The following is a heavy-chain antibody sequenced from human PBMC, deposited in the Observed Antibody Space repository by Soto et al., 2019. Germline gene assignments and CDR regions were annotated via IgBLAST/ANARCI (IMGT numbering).Heavy chain of an antibody. CDR2: INHSGST. V-gene: IGHV4-34*01. J-gene: IGHJ4*02. CDR3: ARAGGLRYFDWFLYAY. CDR1: GGSFSGYY. Sequence: SETLSLTCAVYGGSFSGYYWSWIRQPPGKGLEWIGEINHSGSTNYNPSLKSRVTISVDTSKNQFSLKLSSVTAADTAVYYCARAGGLRYFDWFLYAYWGQGTLVTVSS. D-gene: IGHD3-9*01.